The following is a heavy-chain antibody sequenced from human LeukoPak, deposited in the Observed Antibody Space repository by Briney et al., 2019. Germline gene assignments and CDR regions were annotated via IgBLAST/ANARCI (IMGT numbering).Heavy chain of an antibody. CDR1: GGTFSSYA. Sequence: GASVKVSCKASGGTFSSYAISWVRQAPGQGLEWMGRIIPIFGIANYAQEFQGRVTITADKSTSTAYMELSSLRSEDTAVYYCASRYCSSTSCYKGSYYYYGMDVWGQGTTVTVSS. V-gene: IGHV1-69*04. D-gene: IGHD2-2*02. CDR2: IIPIFGIA. J-gene: IGHJ6*02. CDR3: ASRYCSSTSCYKGSYYYYGMDV.